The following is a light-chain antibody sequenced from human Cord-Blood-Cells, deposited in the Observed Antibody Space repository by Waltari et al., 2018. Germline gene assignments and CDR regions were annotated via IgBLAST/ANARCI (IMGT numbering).Light chain of an antibody. CDR2: DAS. V-gene: IGKV3-11*01. CDR3: QQRSNWPIT. CDR1: QSVSSY. J-gene: IGKJ5*01. Sequence: VFLQSPATMSFSPGERATLACRASQSVSSYLAWYQQKPGHAPRLLIYDASNRATGIPARFSGSGSGTDFTLTISSLEPEDFAVYYCQQRSNWPITFGQGTRLEIK.